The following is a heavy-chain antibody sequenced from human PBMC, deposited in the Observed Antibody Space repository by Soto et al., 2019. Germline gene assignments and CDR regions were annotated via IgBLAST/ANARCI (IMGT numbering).Heavy chain of an antibody. J-gene: IGHJ6*04. V-gene: IGHV3-23*01. CDR3: ARIRGYWYGLDV. CDR1: GFPLSTYG. CDR2: ITGTGGNT. Sequence: GGSLRLSCAASGFPLSTYGMTWVRQAPGKGLEWVSAITGTGGNTYYVDSVKGRFTSSRDNSKNMLYLQVNSLRVEDTAVYYCARIRGYWYGLDVWGKG.